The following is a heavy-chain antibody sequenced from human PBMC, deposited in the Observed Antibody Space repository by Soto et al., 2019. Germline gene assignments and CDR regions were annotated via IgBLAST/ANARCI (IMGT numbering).Heavy chain of an antibody. CDR2: ILHNGNA. CDR3: ARVSAVSAEYYFDY. J-gene: IGHJ4*02. Sequence: QVQLRESGPGLMRPSQTLSLTCTVSGASVTSTGYYWTWIRQSPGKGLEWLGYILHNGNADYSPSLETRLSISLDSSKNQFSLKVNSVRAADTAIYFCARVSAVSAEYYFDYWGQGALVTVSS. V-gene: IGHV4-30-4*01. CDR1: GASVTSTGYY. D-gene: IGHD6-19*01.